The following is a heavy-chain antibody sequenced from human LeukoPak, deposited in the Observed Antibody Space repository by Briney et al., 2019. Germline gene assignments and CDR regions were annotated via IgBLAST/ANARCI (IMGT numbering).Heavy chain of an antibody. J-gene: IGHJ4*02. V-gene: IGHV4-34*01. CDR1: GGSFSGYY. CDR3: ARDGDGDYLFSYYFDY. Sequence: SETLSLTCAVYGGSFSGYYWSWIRQPPGKGLEWIGEINHSGSTNYNPSLKSRVTISVDMSKNQFSLKLSSVTAADTAVYYCARDGDGDYLFSYYFDYWGQGTLVTVSS. D-gene: IGHD4-17*01. CDR2: INHSGST.